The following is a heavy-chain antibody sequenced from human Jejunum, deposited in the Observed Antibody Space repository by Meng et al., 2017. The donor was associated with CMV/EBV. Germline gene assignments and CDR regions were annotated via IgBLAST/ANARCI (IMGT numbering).Heavy chain of an antibody. CDR1: GFTFGNDY. V-gene: IGHV1-46*01. J-gene: IGHJ4*02. Sequence: QVQMVQLGAEVKKPGASVRISCKAAGFTFGNDYFHWVRQAPGQGLEWMGVISASGGNTGYGQKFQGRVIMTRDTSTGTVYMDLSGLRSEDTAIYYCARDGPWAWGGSDYWGQGTLVTVSS. CDR2: ISASGGNT. D-gene: IGHD3-16*01. CDR3: ARDGPWAWGGSDY.